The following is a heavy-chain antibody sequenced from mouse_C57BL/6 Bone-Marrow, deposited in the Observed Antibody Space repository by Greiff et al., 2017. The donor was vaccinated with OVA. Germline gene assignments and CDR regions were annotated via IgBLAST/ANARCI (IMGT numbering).Heavy chain of an antibody. J-gene: IGHJ4*01. Sequence: QVQLQQSGAELARPGASVKLSCKASGYTFTSYGISWVKQRTGKGLEWIGAIYPRSGNTYYTEKFKGKATLTADKSYSTAYMELRGLTSEDSAVYFCASRIEYEGSRGYAMDYWGQGTSVTVSS. CDR2: IYPRSGNT. D-gene: IGHD1-1*01. CDR3: ASRIEYEGSRGYAMDY. CDR1: GYTFTSYG. V-gene: IGHV1-81*01.